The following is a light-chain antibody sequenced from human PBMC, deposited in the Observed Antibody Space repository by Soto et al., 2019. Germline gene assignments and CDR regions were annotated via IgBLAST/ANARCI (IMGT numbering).Light chain of an antibody. CDR1: QGISSA. J-gene: IGKJ4*01. V-gene: IGKV1-13*02. Sequence: AIQLTQSPSSLSASVGDRVTITCRASQGISSALAWYQQKPGKAPKLLIYDASSLESGVPSRFSGSGSGTDFTLTISSLQPEDFAVYYCQQYGSSPTFGGGTKVEIK. CDR2: DAS. CDR3: QQYGSSPT.